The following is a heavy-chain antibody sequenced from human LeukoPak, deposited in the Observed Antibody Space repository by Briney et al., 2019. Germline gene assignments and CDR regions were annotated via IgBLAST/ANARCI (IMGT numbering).Heavy chain of an antibody. V-gene: IGHV3-64*01. Sequence: GGSLRLSCAASGFTFSSYAMHWVRQAPGKGLEYVSAISSNGGSTYYANSVKGRFTISRDNSKNTLYLQMGSLRAEDMAVYYCTTGFIAGTASGYYYYMDVWGKGTTVTVSS. CDR3: TTGFIAGTASGYYYYMDV. CDR1: GFTFSSYA. D-gene: IGHD1-20*01. J-gene: IGHJ6*03. CDR2: ISSNGGST.